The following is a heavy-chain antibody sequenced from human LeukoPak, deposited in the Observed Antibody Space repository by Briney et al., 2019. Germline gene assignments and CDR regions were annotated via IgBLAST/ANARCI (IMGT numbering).Heavy chain of an antibody. CDR1: GYTFIGHY. J-gene: IGHJ4*02. CDR3: VRDSGGSYYYPSDY. Sequence: ASVKVSCKTSGYTFIGHYMHWVRQAPGHGLEWMGWFSPKTGGSHFAQKFRGRVAMTTDTSISTACLELSSLRSDDTAVYYCVRDSGGSYYYPSDYWGQGTLVTVSS. CDR2: FSPKTGGS. V-gene: IGHV1-2*02. D-gene: IGHD1-26*01.